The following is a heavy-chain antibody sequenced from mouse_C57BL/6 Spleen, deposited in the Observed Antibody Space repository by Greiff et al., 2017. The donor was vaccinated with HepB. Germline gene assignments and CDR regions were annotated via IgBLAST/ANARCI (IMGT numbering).Heavy chain of an antibody. CDR1: GYAFSSYW. Sequence: VQLQESGAELVKPGASVKISCKASGYAFSSYWINWVKQRPGKGLEWIGQIYPGDGDTNYNGKFKGKATLTADKSSSTAYMQLSSLTSEDSAVYFCARRDYGSYAMDYWGQGTSVTVSS. D-gene: IGHD1-1*01. CDR2: IYPGDGDT. V-gene: IGHV1-80*01. CDR3: ARRDYGSYAMDY. J-gene: IGHJ4*01.